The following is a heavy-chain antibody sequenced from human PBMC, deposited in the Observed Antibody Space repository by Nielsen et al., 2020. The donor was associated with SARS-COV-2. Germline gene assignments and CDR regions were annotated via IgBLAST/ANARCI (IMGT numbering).Heavy chain of an antibody. V-gene: IGHV3-23*01. D-gene: IGHD5-18*01. CDR1: GFTFSSYA. CDR3: AKDGWGYSYGYYNMANGAFDI. CDR2: ISGSGGST. J-gene: IGHJ3*02. Sequence: GGSLRLSCAASGFTFSSYAMSWVRQAPGKGLEWVSAISGSGGSTYYADSVKGRFTISRDNSKNTLYLQMNSLGAEDTAVYYCAKDGWGYSYGYYNMANGAFDIWGQGTMVTVSS.